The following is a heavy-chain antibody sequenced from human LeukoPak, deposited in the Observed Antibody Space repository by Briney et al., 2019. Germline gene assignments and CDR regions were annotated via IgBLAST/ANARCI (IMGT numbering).Heavy chain of an antibody. CDR2: ISDNGHST. CDR3: AKERTLGAGYFDY. J-gene: IGHJ4*02. CDR1: GFTFSSYA. Sequence: GGSLRLSCAASGFTFSSYAMSWVRQAPGKGLEWVSTISDNGHSTYYADSVKGRFTISRDNSKNTLYLQMNSLRAEDTAVYYCAKERTLGAGYFDYWGQGTLVTVSS. D-gene: IGHD3-16*01. V-gene: IGHV3-23*01.